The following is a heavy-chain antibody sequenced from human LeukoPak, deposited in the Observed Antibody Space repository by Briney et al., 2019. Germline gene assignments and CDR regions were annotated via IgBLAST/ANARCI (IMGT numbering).Heavy chain of an antibody. D-gene: IGHD6-6*01. V-gene: IGHV3-21*01. CDR1: GFTFSSYA. CDR2: ISGSSSYI. CDR3: ARGGSKYSSDY. Sequence: GGSLRLSCAASGFTFSSYAMSWVRQAPGKGLEWVSAISGSSSYIYYADSVKGRFTISRDNAKNSLYLQMNSLRAEDTAVYYCARGGSKYSSDYWGQGTLVTVSS. J-gene: IGHJ4*02.